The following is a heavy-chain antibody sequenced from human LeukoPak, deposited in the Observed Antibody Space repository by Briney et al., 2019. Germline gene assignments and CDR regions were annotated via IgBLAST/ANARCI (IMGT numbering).Heavy chain of an antibody. CDR3: ARGRIIAAAGTSWFDP. V-gene: IGHV3-7*01. Sequence: PGGSLRLSCTTSGFNFRAYWMAWVRQAPGKGLEWVANIHQHRTKENYVDSVKGRFTISRDNAKNSLYLQMNSLRAEDTAVYYCARGRIIAAAGTSWFDPWGQGTLVIVSS. CDR2: IHQHRTKE. J-gene: IGHJ5*02. D-gene: IGHD6-13*01. CDR1: GFNFRAYW.